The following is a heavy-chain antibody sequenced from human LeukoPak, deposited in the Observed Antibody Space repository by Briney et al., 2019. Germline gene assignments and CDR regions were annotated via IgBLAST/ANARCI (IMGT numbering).Heavy chain of an antibody. V-gene: IGHV3-21*01. J-gene: IGHJ6*02. CDR1: GFTFSSYS. CDR3: ARKGVMGMDV. Sequence: GGSLRLSCAASGFTFSSYSTNWVRQAPGKGLEWVSSISSSSSYIYYADSVKGRFTISRDNAKNSLYLQMNSLRAEDTAVYYCARKGVMGMDVWGQGTTVTVSS. CDR2: ISSSSSYI. D-gene: IGHD3-16*01.